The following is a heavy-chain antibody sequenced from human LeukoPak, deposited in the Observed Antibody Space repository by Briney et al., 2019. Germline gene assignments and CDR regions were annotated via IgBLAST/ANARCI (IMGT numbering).Heavy chain of an antibody. D-gene: IGHD3-10*01. J-gene: IGHJ4*02. V-gene: IGHV3-53*01. CDR1: GFTVSSNY. CDR3: ARSGTMVRGVIEYYFDY. Sequence: PGGSLRLSCAASGFTVSSNYMSWVRQAPGKGLEWVSVIYSGGSTYYADSVKGRFTISRDNSKNTLYLQMNSLRAEDTAVYYCARSGTMVRGVIEYYFDYWGQGTLVTVSS. CDR2: IYSGGST.